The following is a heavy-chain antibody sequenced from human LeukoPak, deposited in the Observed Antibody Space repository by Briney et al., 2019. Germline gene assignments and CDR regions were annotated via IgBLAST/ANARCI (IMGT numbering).Heavy chain of an antibody. D-gene: IGHD5-12*01. J-gene: IGHJ4*02. Sequence: ASVTXSYKVSGYTLTELSMHWVRQAPXKGGEGMGGFDPEDGETIYAQKFQGRLTMTEDTSTDTAYMELSSLRSEDTAVYYCATDLMGGGYSGYDLIDYWGQGTLVTVSS. CDR2: FDPEDGET. CDR1: GYTLTELS. V-gene: IGHV1-24*01. CDR3: ATDLMGGGYSGYDLIDY.